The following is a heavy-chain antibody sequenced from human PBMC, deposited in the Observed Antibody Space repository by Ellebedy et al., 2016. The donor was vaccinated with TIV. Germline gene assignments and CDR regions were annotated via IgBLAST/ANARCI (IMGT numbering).Heavy chain of an antibody. V-gene: IGHV3-23*01. CDR1: GFPFSNYA. CDR2: INQSGGDT. D-gene: IGHD6-19*01. J-gene: IGHJ4*02. Sequence: GESLKISCAASGFPFSNYAMAWVRQAPGKGLEWVSAINQSGGDTYYADSVKGRFTISRDNSQSTLYLQMDSLRADDTAVYYCAKPPELWLIHTGLVSWGQGTLVTVSS. CDR3: AKPPELWLIHTGLVS.